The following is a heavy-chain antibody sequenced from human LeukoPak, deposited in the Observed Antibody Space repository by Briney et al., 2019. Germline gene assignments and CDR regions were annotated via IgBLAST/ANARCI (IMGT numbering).Heavy chain of an antibody. J-gene: IGHJ4*02. CDR2: NSGSGGST. Sequence: GGSLRLSCAASGFTFSSYAMSWVRQAPGKGLEWVSANSGSGGSTYYADSVKGRFTISRDNSKNTLYLQMNSLRAEDTAVYYCAKQGLWFGELSTDYWGQGTLVTVSS. CDR1: GFTFSSYA. V-gene: IGHV3-23*01. D-gene: IGHD3-10*01. CDR3: AKQGLWFGELSTDY.